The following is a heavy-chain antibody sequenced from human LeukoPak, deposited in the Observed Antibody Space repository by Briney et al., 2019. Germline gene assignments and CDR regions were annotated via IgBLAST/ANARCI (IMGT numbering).Heavy chain of an antibody. V-gene: IGHV3-23*01. CDR2: ISGSGGST. D-gene: IGHD3-9*01. CDR1: GFTFSSYA. J-gene: IGHJ4*02. CDR3: AKDVRYFDWLFSDY. Sequence: GGSLRLSCAASGFTFSSYAMSWVRQAPGKGLEWVSAISGSGGSTYYADSVKGRFTISRDNSKNTLYLQMNSLRAEDTAVYYCAKDVRYFDWLFSDYWGQGTLVTVSS.